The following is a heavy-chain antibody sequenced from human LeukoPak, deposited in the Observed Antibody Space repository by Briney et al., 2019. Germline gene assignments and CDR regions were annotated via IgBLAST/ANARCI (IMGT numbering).Heavy chain of an antibody. Sequence: GGSLRLSCAVSGFTVTSNYMSWVRQAPGEGLEWVSFIYSGDTTYYADSVKGRFTISRHNSKNTLYLQMNSLRAEDTAVYYCARRGYGDYAPFDYWGQGTPVTVSS. J-gene: IGHJ4*02. CDR1: GFTVTSNY. D-gene: IGHD4-17*01. CDR3: ARRGYGDYAPFDY. CDR2: IYSGDTT. V-gene: IGHV3-66*04.